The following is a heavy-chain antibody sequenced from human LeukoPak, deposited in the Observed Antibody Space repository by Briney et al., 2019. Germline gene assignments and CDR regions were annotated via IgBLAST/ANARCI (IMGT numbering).Heavy chain of an antibody. CDR1: GYTFTSYG. Sequence: ASVKVSCKASGYTFTSYGISWVRQAPGQGLEWMGWISAHNGNTNYEEKVQGRVTMTTDTSTSTAYMELRSLGSDDTAVYYCARDKGTVATYYYYYMDVWGKGTTVTVSS. V-gene: IGHV1-18*01. CDR2: ISAHNGNT. CDR3: ARDKGTVATYYYYYMDV. J-gene: IGHJ6*03. D-gene: IGHD6-19*01.